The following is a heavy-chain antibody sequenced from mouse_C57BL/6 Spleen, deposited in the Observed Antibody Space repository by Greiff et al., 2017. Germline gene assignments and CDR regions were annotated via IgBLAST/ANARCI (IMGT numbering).Heavy chain of an antibody. Sequence: QVQLQQSGAELVKPGASVKISCKASGYAFSSYWMNWVKQRPGKGLEWIGQIYPGDGDTNYNGKFKGKATLTADKSSSTAYMQLSSLTSEDSAVYFCARCGTVYYFDYWGQGTTLTVSS. J-gene: IGHJ2*01. D-gene: IGHD4-1*01. CDR1: GYAFSSYW. CDR3: ARCGTVYYFDY. V-gene: IGHV1-80*01. CDR2: IYPGDGDT.